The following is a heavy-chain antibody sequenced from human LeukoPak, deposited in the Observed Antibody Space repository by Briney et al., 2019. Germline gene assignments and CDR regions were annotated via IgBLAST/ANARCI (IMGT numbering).Heavy chain of an antibody. CDR1: GFTFGDYA. D-gene: IGHD4-23*01. Sequence: GGSLRLSCTASGFTFGDYAMSWVRQAPGKGLEWVGFIRSKAYGGTTEYAASVKGRFTISRDDSKSIAYLQMNSLKTEDTAVYYCTRAPPTVVTPYYYYYGMDVWGQGTTVTVSS. J-gene: IGHJ6*02. CDR3: TRAPPTVVTPYYYYYGMDV. CDR2: IRSKAYGGTT. V-gene: IGHV3-49*04.